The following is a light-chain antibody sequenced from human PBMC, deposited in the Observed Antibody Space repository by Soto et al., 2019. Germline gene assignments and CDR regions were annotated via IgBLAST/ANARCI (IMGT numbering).Light chain of an antibody. CDR1: QSVGTK. CDR3: QQYSSWLWT. CDR2: GAS. J-gene: IGKJ1*01. V-gene: IGKV3-15*01. Sequence: IVMTQSPATLSVSPGERATLSCRASQSVGTKLAWYQQTPGQAPRLLIYGASNRATGVPARFSGSVSGTEFTLTISSRQSEDFAVYDCQQYSSWLWTFGQGTKVDIK.